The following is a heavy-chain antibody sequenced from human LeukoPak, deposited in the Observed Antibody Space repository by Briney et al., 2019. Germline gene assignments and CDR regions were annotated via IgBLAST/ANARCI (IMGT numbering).Heavy chain of an antibody. CDR3: AREWNGYDYVGEDY. CDR2: IKQDGSEK. J-gene: IGHJ4*02. Sequence: GGSLRLSCTVSGFSFSIYWMSWVRQAPGKGLEWVANIKQDGSEKYYMDSVKGRFTTSRDNAKNSLYLQMNSLRAEDTAVYYCAREWNGYDYVGEDYWGQGTLVTVSS. D-gene: IGHD5-12*01. V-gene: IGHV3-7*01. CDR1: GFSFSIYW.